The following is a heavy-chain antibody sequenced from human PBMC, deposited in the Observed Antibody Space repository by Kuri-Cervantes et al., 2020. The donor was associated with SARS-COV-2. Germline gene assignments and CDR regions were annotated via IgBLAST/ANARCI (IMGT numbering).Heavy chain of an antibody. CDR1: GGSFSGYY. Sequence: SQTLSLTCAVYGGSFSGYYWSWIRQPPGKGLEWIGEINHSGSTNYNPSLKSRVTISVDTSKNQFSLKLSSMTAADTAVFYCAREKGCATTSCYGTFDIWGQGTMVTVSS. CDR2: INHSGST. J-gene: IGHJ3*02. CDR3: AREKGCATTSCYGTFDI. V-gene: IGHV4-34*01. D-gene: IGHD2-2*01.